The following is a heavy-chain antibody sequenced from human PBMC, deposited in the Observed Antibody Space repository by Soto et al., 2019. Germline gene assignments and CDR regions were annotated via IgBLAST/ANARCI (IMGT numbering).Heavy chain of an antibody. Sequence: QVQLQESGPGLVKPSQTLSLTCTVSGDSISSGDYYWSWIRQHPGKGLEWIGYIYYIGSAYYNPSLRSRVSISIETSKTQFSLNLNSVTAADTAVYYCARGDYIFNYFDYWGQGTLVTVSS. V-gene: IGHV4-31*03. D-gene: IGHD4-4*01. CDR2: IYYIGSA. CDR3: ARGDYIFNYFDY. CDR1: GDSISSGDYY. J-gene: IGHJ4*02.